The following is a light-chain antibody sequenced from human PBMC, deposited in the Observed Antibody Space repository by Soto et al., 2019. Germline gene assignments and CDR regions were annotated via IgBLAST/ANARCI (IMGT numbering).Light chain of an antibody. Sequence: EIVMTQSPASLSVSPGESATLSCRASQSVRRNLAWYQQKPGQAPRLLIYGASTRATGSPARFSGSGSGTEYTLTISGLQSEDFAVYYCHHYNIWPPLLFGGGTKVEIK. CDR2: GAS. J-gene: IGKJ4*01. CDR1: QSVRRN. CDR3: HHYNIWPPLL. V-gene: IGKV3-15*01.